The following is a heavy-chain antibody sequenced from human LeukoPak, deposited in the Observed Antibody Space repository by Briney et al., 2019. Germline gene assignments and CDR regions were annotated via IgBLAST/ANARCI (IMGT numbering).Heavy chain of an antibody. Sequence: ASVKVSCKASGGTFSSYAISWVRQAPGQGLEWMGGIIPIFGTANYAQKFQGRVTITADESTSTAYMELSSLRSEDTAVYYCARDQVVDDYGDYGASLDYWGQGTLVTVSS. D-gene: IGHD4-17*01. CDR2: IIPIFGTA. CDR1: GGTFSSYA. J-gene: IGHJ4*02. V-gene: IGHV1-69*13. CDR3: ARDQVVDDYGDYGASLDY.